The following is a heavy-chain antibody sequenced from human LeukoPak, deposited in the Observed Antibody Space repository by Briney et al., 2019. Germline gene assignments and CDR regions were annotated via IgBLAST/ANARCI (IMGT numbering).Heavy chain of an antibody. V-gene: IGHV3-48*02. CDR2: ISSSGRTT. Sequence: SGGSLRLSCAASGFTFSNYNMNWVRQAPGKGLEWISYISSSGRTTNYADSVKGRFTISRDNAKNSLYLQMNSLKDGDTAVYYCARAKNRDGYLDYWGQGTLVTVSS. CDR3: ARAKNRDGYLDY. J-gene: IGHJ4*02. D-gene: IGHD5-24*01. CDR1: GFTFSNYN.